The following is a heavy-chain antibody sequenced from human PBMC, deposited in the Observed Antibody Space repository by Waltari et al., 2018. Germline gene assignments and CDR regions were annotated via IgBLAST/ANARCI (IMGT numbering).Heavy chain of an antibody. Sequence: QVQLVQSGSELKNPGASVEISCRTSGYTCSPYSINCLRQAPGQGLEWMGYISTYTGNPTYAQGFTGRFVFSLDTSVSTAYLQIDGLRAEDTGLYYCARDARLINFDYWGQGTLVTVSS. CDR2: ISTYTGNP. V-gene: IGHV7-4-1*01. CDR3: ARDARLINFDY. J-gene: IGHJ4*02. D-gene: IGHD3-16*01. CDR1: GYTCSPYS.